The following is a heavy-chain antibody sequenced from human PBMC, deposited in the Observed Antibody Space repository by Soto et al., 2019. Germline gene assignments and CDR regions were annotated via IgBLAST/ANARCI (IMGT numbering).Heavy chain of an antibody. D-gene: IGHD2-2*01. J-gene: IGHJ6*03. CDR3: AKGSEGSVVPAADIREDYYYYYMDV. CDR1: GFTFSSYA. Sequence: EVQLLESGGGLVQPGGSLRLSCAASGFTFSSYAMSWVRQAPGKGLEWVSAISGSGGSTYYADSVKGRFTISRDNSKNALYLQMSSLRAEDTAVYYCAKGSEGSVVPAADIREDYYYYYMDVWGKGTTVTVSS. V-gene: IGHV3-23*01. CDR2: ISGSGGST.